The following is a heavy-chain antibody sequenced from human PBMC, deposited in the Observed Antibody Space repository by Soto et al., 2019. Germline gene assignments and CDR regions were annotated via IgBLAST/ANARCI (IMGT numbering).Heavy chain of an antibody. D-gene: IGHD4-17*01. V-gene: IGHV4-31*03. CDR1: GGSISSGGYY. CDR3: ARDTEYGGHDGGWFDP. J-gene: IGHJ5*02. Sequence: SETLSLTCTVSGGSISSGGYYWSWIRQHPGKGLEWIGYIYYSGSTYYNPSLKSRVTISVDTSKNQFSLKLSSVTAADTAVYYCARDTEYGGHDGGWFDPWGQGTLVTVSS. CDR2: IYYSGST.